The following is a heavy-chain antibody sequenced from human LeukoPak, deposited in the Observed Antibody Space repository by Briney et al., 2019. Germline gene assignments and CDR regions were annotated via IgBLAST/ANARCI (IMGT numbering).Heavy chain of an antibody. J-gene: IGHJ4*02. V-gene: IGHV3-30*19. CDR3: AKDFGYGDCFDY. D-gene: IGHD4-17*01. CDR1: GLTFTFSTSG. Sequence: PGGSLRLSCAASGLTFTFSTSGIHWVRQAPGKGLEWVAFMSHDGTHKYYADSARGRFTISRDNSKNTLFLQMNSLRTEDTAVYYCAKDFGYGDCFDYWGQGTVVTVSS. CDR2: MSHDGTHK.